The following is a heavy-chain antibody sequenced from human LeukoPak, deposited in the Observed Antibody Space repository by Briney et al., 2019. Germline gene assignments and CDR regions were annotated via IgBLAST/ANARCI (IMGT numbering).Heavy chain of an antibody. Sequence: SETLSLTCAVYGGSFSGYYWSWIRQPPGKGLEWIGEIHHSGSTNYNPSLKSRVTISVDTSKNQFSLKLSSVTAADTAVYYCARGRSSWYGAYYFDYWGQGTLVTVSS. CDR3: ARGRSSWYGAYYFDY. D-gene: IGHD6-13*01. J-gene: IGHJ4*02. CDR2: IHHSGST. CDR1: GGSFSGYY. V-gene: IGHV4-34*01.